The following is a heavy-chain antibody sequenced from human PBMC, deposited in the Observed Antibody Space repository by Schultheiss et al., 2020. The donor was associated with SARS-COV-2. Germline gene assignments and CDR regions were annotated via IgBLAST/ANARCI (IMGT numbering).Heavy chain of an antibody. Sequence: SVKVSCKASGGTFSSYAISWVRQAPGQGLEWMGWISAYNGNTNYAQKFQGRVTITADESTSTAYMELSSLRSEDTAVYYCASSSGLRVSLGYYGMDVWGQGTTVTVSS. CDR2: ISAYNGNT. CDR3: ASSSGLRVSLGYYGMDV. D-gene: IGHD4-17*01. CDR1: GGTFSSYA. V-gene: IGHV1-69*13. J-gene: IGHJ6*02.